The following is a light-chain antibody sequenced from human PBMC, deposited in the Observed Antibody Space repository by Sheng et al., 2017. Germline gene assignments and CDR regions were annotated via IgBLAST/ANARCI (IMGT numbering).Light chain of an antibody. CDR3: NSRDSSGNHLV. J-gene: IGLJ2*01. CDR2: GKN. Sequence: SSELTQDPAVSVALGQTVRITCQGDGLRSYYSSWYQQKPGQAPVLLVYGKNSRPSGIPDRFSVSTSGDTDSLNITGTQAEDEADYYCNSRDSSGNHLVFGGGTKLTVL. V-gene: IGLV3-19*01. CDR1: GLRSYY.